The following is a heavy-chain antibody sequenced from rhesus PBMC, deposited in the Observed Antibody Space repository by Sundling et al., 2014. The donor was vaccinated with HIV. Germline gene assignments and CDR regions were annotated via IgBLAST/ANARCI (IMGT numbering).Heavy chain of an antibody. CDR1: GFTFRNFG. J-gene: IGHJ4*01. Sequence: EVQLVESGGDLVQPGGSLRLSCVGSGFTFRNFGMHWVRQAPGKGLEWVAIIWFDASKKYYTDSVKDRFTISRDNSKNTLYLQMNKLKLEDTAVYYCVSAQKGYWGQGVLVTVSS. V-gene: IGHV3-54*02. CDR3: VSAQKGY. CDR2: IWFDASKK. D-gene: IGHD2-2*01.